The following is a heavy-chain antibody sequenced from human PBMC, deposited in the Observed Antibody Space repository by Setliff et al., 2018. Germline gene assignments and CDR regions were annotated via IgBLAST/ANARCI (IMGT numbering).Heavy chain of an antibody. CDR1: GGSIISSTYN. Sequence: PSETLSLTCSVSGGSIISSTYNWGWIRQPPGKGLEWIGSIYYSGTTYYNPSLESRITMSVDTSNNRFSLKLTSVTASDTAFYYCARRDSTGYYGYSFDLWGQGILVTVSS. CDR3: ARRDSTGYYGYSFDL. V-gene: IGHV4-39*01. CDR2: IYYSGTT. D-gene: IGHD3-22*01. J-gene: IGHJ4*02.